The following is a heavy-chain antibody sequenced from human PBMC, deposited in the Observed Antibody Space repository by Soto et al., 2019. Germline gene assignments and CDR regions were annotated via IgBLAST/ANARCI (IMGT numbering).Heavy chain of an antibody. Sequence: QVQLQQWGAGLLKPSETLSLTCAVYGGSFSGYYWSWIRQPPGKGLEWIGEINHSGSTNYNPSLKSRVTISVDTSKNQFSLKLSSVTAADTAVYYCARGSSRVNYYYYYGMDVWGQGTTVTVSS. CDR2: INHSGST. CDR1: GGSFSGYY. D-gene: IGHD2-21*01. CDR3: ARGSSRVNYYYYYGMDV. J-gene: IGHJ6*02. V-gene: IGHV4-34*01.